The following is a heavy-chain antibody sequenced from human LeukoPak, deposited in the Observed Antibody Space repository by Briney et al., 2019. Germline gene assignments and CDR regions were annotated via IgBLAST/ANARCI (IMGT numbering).Heavy chain of an antibody. CDR2: INPNSGGT. CDR1: GYTFTGYY. V-gene: IGHV1-2*02. D-gene: IGHD3-16*02. J-gene: IGHJ5*02. Sequence: ASMKVSCKASGYTFTGYYMHWVRQAPGQGLEWMGWINPNSGGTNYAQKFQGRVTMTRDTSISTAYMELSRLRSDDTAVYYCARVGRYVWGSYRYPRFDPWGQGTLVTVSS. CDR3: ARVGRYVWGSYRYPRFDP.